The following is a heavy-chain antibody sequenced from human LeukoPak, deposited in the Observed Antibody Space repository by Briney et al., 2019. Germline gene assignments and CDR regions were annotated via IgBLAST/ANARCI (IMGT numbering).Heavy chain of an antibody. CDR1: GLTFSSFA. CDR2: ITGRGVAT. CDR3: GSDPNGDYVGALGY. Sequence: GGSLRLSCAASGLTFSSFALAWVRQTPGKRLEWVAAITGRGVATHYANSVKGRFTISRDNSKNTVYLQMNSLRAEDTAMYFCGSDPNGDYVGALGYWGRGTLVTVSS. V-gene: IGHV3-23*01. D-gene: IGHD2-8*01. J-gene: IGHJ4*01.